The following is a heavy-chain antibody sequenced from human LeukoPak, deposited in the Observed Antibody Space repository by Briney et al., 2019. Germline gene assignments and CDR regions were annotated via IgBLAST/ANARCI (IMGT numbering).Heavy chain of an antibody. CDR1: GGSISSYY. J-gene: IGHJ6*03. CDR3: ARGGDYCSGGSCYSEYYMDV. Sequence: SETLSLTCTVSGGSISSYYWSWIRQPPGKGLEWIGYIYYSGSTNYNPSLKSRVTISVDTSKNQFSLKLSSVTAADTAVYYCARGGDYCSGGSCYSEYYMDVWGKGTTVTVSS. D-gene: IGHD2-15*01. CDR2: IYYSGST. V-gene: IGHV4-59*01.